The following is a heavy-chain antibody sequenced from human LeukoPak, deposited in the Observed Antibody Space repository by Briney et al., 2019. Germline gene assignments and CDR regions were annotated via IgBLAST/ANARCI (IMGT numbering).Heavy chain of an antibody. CDR2: IDHSGSS. CDR3: ARHPVGHYYYYYIDV. J-gene: IGHJ6*03. Sequence: SETLSLTCSVSDDSITMYYWTWIRQAPGKGLEWIAEIDHSGSSNYNPSLKSRLTISVDASKNQSSLGLRSVTAADTAVYYCARHPVGHYYYYYIDVWGKGTTVTISS. V-gene: IGHV4-34*01. CDR1: DDSITMYY. D-gene: IGHD1-26*01.